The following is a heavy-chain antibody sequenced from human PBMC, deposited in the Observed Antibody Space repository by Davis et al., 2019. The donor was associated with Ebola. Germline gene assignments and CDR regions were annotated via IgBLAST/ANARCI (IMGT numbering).Heavy chain of an antibody. D-gene: IGHD2-15*01. Sequence: GESLKISCAASGFTFDDYAMHWVRQAPGKGLEWVSGICWNSGSIGYADSVKGRFTISRDNAKNSLYLQMNSLRAKDTALYYCAKVGGYCSGGSCRFYDYYYGMDVWGQGTTVTVSS. CDR1: GFTFDDYA. V-gene: IGHV3-9*01. CDR3: AKVGGYCSGGSCRFYDYYYGMDV. J-gene: IGHJ6*02. CDR2: ICWNSGSI.